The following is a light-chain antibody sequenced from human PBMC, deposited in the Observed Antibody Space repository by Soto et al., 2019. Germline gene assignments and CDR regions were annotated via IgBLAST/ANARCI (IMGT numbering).Light chain of an antibody. CDR2: EVT. Sequence: QSVLAQPPSASGSPGQSVTISCTGTSSDVGDDYGSWYQQHLGKAPKLIIYEVTLRPSGVPDRFSGSKSGNTASLTVSGLQADDDADYYCSAYAGSNTFVFGTGTKLTVL. J-gene: IGLJ1*01. CDR3: SAYAGSNTFV. V-gene: IGLV2-8*01. CDR1: SSDVGDDY.